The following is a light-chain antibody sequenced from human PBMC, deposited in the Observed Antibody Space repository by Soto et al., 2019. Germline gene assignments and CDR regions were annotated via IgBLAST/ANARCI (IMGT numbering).Light chain of an antibody. V-gene: IGKV1-33*01. Sequence: DIQMTQTPSSLSASVGDRVTFTCQASQDITNCLNWYHQKPGKAPKLLIYDASNLETGVPSRFSGSGSGTHFTFTISSLQTEDIGTYYCQQYDILPITFGRGTRLEIK. J-gene: IGKJ5*01. CDR3: QQYDILPIT. CDR1: QDITNC. CDR2: DAS.